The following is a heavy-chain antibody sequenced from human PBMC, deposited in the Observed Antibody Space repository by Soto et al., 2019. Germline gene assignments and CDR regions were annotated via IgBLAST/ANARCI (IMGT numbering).Heavy chain of an antibody. V-gene: IGHV1-18*01. J-gene: IGHJ4*02. CDR2: ISAYNGNT. CDR1: GYTLTSYG. D-gene: IGHD3-16*02. Sequence: ASVKVSCKASGYTLTSYGISWVRQVPGQGLEWMGWISAYNGNTNYAQKLQGRVTMTTDTSTSTAYMELRSLRSDDTAVYYCARVVEFGGDIVNYDYWGQGTLVTVSS. CDR3: ARVVEFGGDIVNYDY.